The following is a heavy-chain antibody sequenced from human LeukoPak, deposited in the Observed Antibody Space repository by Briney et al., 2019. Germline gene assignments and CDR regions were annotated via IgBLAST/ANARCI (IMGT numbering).Heavy chain of an antibody. CDR1: GFTVSSNY. Sequence: GGSLRLSCAASGFTVSSNYMSWVRQAPGKGLEWVSVIYSGGSTYYADSVKGRFTISRDNSKSTLYLQMNSLRAEDTAVYYCARVSAGSYDPIFDYWGQGTLVTVSS. CDR3: ARVSAGSYDPIFDY. V-gene: IGHV3-53*01. CDR2: IYSGGST. J-gene: IGHJ4*02. D-gene: IGHD1-26*01.